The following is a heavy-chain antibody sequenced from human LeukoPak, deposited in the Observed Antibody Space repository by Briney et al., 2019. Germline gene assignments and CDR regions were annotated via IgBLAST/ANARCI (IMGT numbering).Heavy chain of an antibody. V-gene: IGHV3-23*01. CDR1: GFTFSSYA. Sequence: GGSLRLSCAASGFTFSSYAMSWVRQAPGKGLEWVSAISGSGGSTYYADSVKGRFTISRDNSKNTLYLQMNSLRAEDTAVYYPSIDCSGGSCNGYGMDVWGQGTTVTVSS. CDR3: SIDCSGGSCNGYGMDV. J-gene: IGHJ6*02. D-gene: IGHD2-15*01. CDR2: ISGSGGST.